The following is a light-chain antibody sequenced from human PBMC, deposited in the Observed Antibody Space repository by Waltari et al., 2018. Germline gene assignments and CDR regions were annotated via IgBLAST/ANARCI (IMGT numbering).Light chain of an antibody. V-gene: IGKV1-39*01. CDR2: AAS. J-gene: IGKJ1*01. Sequence: DILMTQSPSSLSASVGDRVTITCRASQSISNCLNWYQQKPGKAPNLLIYAASSLETGVPSRFSGSGSGTDFTLTISSLQPDDFGIYYCQQSYNTPPVTFGPGTKVDIK. CDR1: QSISNC. CDR3: QQSYNTPPVT.